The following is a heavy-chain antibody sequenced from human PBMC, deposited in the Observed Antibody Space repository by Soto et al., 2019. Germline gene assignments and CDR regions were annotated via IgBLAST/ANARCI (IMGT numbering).Heavy chain of an antibody. CDR2: IDPSGGYT. CDR1: GYTFNRHY. D-gene: IGHD1-26*01. Sequence: QVQLVQSGAEVRKPGASVKVSCKASGYTFNRHYIQWVRQAPGQGLEWMGMIDPSGGYTNYAKKFQCRVTLTSDTSTSTVYMELSSLRSEDTAVYYCAKRRGVGLTRSSFDYWGPGTLVIVSS. V-gene: IGHV1-46*02. J-gene: IGHJ4*02. CDR3: AKRRGVGLTRSSFDY.